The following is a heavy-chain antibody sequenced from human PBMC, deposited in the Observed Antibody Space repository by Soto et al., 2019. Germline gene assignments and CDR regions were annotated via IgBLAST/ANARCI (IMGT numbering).Heavy chain of an antibody. J-gene: IGHJ3*02. V-gene: IGHV3-33*01. CDR1: GFTFSSYG. Sequence: GGSLRLSCAASGFTFSSYGMHWVRQAPGKGLEWVAVIWYDGSKKYYADSVKGRFTISRDNSKNTLYLQMNSLRAEDTAVYYCARRRGYSGYDPVDHDAFDIWGQGTMVTVSS. D-gene: IGHD5-12*01. CDR2: IWYDGSKK. CDR3: ARRRGYSGYDPVDHDAFDI.